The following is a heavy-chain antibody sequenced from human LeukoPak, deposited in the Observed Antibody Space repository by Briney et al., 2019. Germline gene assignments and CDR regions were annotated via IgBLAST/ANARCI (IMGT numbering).Heavy chain of an antibody. CDR2: IWYDGSNK. J-gene: IGHJ6*02. D-gene: IGHD6-13*01. V-gene: IGHV3-33*08. CDR3: ARDLRSSSWYYYGMDV. Sequence: GGSLRLSCAASGFTFSSYAMSWVRQTPGKGLEWVAVIWYDGSNKYYADSVKGRFTISRDNSKNTLYLQMNSLRAEDTAVYYCARDLRSSSWYYYGMDVWGQGTTVTVSS. CDR1: GFTFSSYA.